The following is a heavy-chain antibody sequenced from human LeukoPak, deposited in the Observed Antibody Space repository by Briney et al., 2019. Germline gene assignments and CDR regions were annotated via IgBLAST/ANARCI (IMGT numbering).Heavy chain of an antibody. CDR2: INPNSGGT. V-gene: IGHV1-2*02. J-gene: IGHJ4*02. CDR1: GYTFTGYY. D-gene: IGHD2-2*02. Sequence: ASVKVSCKASGYTFTGYYMHWVRQAPGQGLEWMGWINPNSGGTNYAQKFQGRVTMTRDTSISTAYMELSSLRSEDTAVYYCATDIVVVPGAIGFDYWGQGILVTVSS. CDR3: ATDIVVVPGAIGFDY.